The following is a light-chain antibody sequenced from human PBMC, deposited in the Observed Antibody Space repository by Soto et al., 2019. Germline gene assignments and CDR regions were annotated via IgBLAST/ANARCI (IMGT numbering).Light chain of an antibody. CDR1: SSDVGSYNL. J-gene: IGLJ2*01. CDR3: CSYAGSSTFVVV. CDR2: EGS. Sequence: QSVLTQPASVSGSPGQSITISCTGTSSDVGSYNLVSWYQQHPGKAPKLMIYEGSKRPSGVSNRFSGSKSGNTASLTISGIQAEDEADYYCCSYAGSSTFVVVFGGGTKLTVL. V-gene: IGLV2-23*03.